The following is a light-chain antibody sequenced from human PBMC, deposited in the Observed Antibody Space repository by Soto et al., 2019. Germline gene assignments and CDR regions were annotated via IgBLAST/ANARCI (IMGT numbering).Light chain of an antibody. CDR3: QQYNNWPLYT. Sequence: VMTQSPATLSVSPGERATLSCRASQSVSSNLAWYQQKAGQAPRLLIYGASTRATGIPARFSGSGSGTEFTLTISSLQSEHFAIYYCQQYNNWPLYTFGQGTKLEIK. J-gene: IGKJ2*01. CDR2: GAS. CDR1: QSVSSN. V-gene: IGKV3-15*01.